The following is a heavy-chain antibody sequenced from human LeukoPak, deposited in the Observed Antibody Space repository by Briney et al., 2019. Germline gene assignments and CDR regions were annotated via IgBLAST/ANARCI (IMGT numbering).Heavy chain of an antibody. CDR1: GYTFTSYG. J-gene: IGHJ6*03. CDR3: ARNNYYGSGSYYNVYYYYYMDV. Sequence: ASVKVSCKASGYTFTSYGIIWVRQAPGQGLEWMGWISAYNGNTNYAQKLQGRVTMTTDTSTSTAYMELRSLRSDDTAVYYCARNNYYGSGSYYNVYYYYYMDVWGKGTTVTVSS. CDR2: ISAYNGNT. V-gene: IGHV1-18*01. D-gene: IGHD3-10*01.